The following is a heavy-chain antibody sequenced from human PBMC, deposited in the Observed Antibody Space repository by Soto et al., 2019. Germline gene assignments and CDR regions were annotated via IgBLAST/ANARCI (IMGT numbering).Heavy chain of an antibody. CDR1: GFTFSNAW. J-gene: IGHJ4*02. V-gene: IGHV3-15*01. CDR3: TTDSAGPFDY. CDR2: IKSKIDGGTT. Sequence: GGSLRLSCAASGFTFSNAWMSWVSQAPGKGLEWVGRIKSKIDGGTTDYAAPVKGRFTISRDDSKNTLSLQMNSLKTEDTAVYYCTTDSAGPFDYWGQGTLVTVSS.